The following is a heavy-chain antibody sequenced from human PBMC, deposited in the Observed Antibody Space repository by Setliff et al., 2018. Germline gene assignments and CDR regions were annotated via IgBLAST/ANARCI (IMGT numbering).Heavy chain of an antibody. Sequence: GGSLRLSCAVSGFTLSSYNINWVRQAPGKGLEWVSSTMRNGDTYYEESVTGRFTISRDDAKKTVNLQMNSLRVEDTAVYYCGRDLSLDDCGGDCHHPFHYFYLDVWGKGTTVTVSS. V-gene: IGHV3-21*01. CDR3: GRDLSLDDCGGDCHHPFHYFYLDV. CDR1: GFTLSSYN. J-gene: IGHJ6*03. D-gene: IGHD2-21*02. CDR2: TMRNGDT.